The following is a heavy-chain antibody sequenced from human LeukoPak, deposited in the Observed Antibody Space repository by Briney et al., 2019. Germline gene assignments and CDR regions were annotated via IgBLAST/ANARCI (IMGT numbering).Heavy chain of an antibody. CDR1: GFTSSRYA. CDR2: ISSNGGST. Sequence: GGSLRLSCSASGFTSSRYAMHWVRQAAGTELEYVSAISSNGGSTYYADSVKGRFTISRDNSKNTLYLQMSSLRAEDTAVYYCVNEVGTYYYGMDVWGQGTTVTVSS. CDR3: VNEVGTYYYGMDV. D-gene: IGHD1-1*01. V-gene: IGHV3-64D*06. J-gene: IGHJ6*02.